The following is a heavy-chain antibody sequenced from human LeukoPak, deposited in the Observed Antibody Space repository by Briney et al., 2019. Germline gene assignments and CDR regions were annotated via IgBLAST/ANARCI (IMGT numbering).Heavy chain of an antibody. V-gene: IGHV3-23*01. Sequence: GGSLRLSCAASGFTFSSYAMSWVRQAPGKGLEWVSAISGSGGSTYYADSVKGRFTISRDNSKNTLYLQMNSLKTEDTAVYYCTTVAQLWFYYYGMDVWGQGTTVTVSS. CDR1: GFTFSSYA. D-gene: IGHD5-18*01. CDR2: ISGSGGST. CDR3: TTVAQLWFYYYGMDV. J-gene: IGHJ6*02.